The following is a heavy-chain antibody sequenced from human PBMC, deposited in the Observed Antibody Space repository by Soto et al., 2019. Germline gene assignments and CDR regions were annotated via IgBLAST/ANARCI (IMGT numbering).Heavy chain of an antibody. J-gene: IGHJ4*02. V-gene: IGHV3-33*01. D-gene: IGHD3-3*01. CDR3: AREFWSGPFDY. Sequence: QVLLVESGGGVVQPGRSLRLSCAASGFTFSSYGMHWVRQAPGKGLEWVAVIWSDGSNKYYADSVKGRFTISRDNSKNTLYLQMNSLRAEDTAVYYCAREFWSGPFDYWGQGTLVTVSS. CDR1: GFTFSSYG. CDR2: IWSDGSNK.